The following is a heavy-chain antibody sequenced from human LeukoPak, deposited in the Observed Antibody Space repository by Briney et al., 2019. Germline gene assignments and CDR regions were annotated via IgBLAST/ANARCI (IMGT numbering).Heavy chain of an antibody. D-gene: IGHD5-12*01. J-gene: IGHJ6*02. V-gene: IGHV3-21*01. CDR1: GFTFSSYS. Sequence: GGSLRLSCAASGFTFSSYSMNWVRQAPGKGLEWVSSISSSSSYIYYADSVKGRFTISRDNAKNSLYLQMNSLRAEDTAVYYCARASLYSYYYYYGMDVWGQGTTVTVSS. CDR2: ISSSSSYI. CDR3: ARASLYSYYYYYGMDV.